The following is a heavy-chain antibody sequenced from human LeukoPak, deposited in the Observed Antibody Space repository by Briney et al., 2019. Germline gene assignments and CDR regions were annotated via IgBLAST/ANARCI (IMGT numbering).Heavy chain of an antibody. Sequence: PSETLSLTCTVSGGSISSSSYYWGWIRQPPGKGLEWIGSIYYSGSTYYNPSLKSRVTISVDTSENQFSLKLSSVTAADTAVYYCAVPTVPAAMAYFDYWGQGTLVTVSS. CDR2: IYYSGST. V-gene: IGHV4-39*01. D-gene: IGHD2-2*01. J-gene: IGHJ4*02. CDR3: AVPTVPAAMAYFDY. CDR1: GGSISSSSYY.